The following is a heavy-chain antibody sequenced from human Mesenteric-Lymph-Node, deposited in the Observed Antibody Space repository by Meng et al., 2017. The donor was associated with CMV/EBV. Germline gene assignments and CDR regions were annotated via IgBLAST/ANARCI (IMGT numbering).Heavy chain of an antibody. CDR2: ISWNSGSI. CDR3: ARMYSSSPYHFDY. Sequence: GGSLRLSCAASGFTFDDYAMHWVPQAPGNGLEWVSGISWNSGSIGYADSVKRRFTISRDNAKNSLYLQMNSLRAEDTALYYCARMYSSSPYHFDYWGQGTLVTVSS. V-gene: IGHV3-9*01. CDR1: GFTFDDYA. J-gene: IGHJ4*02. D-gene: IGHD6-6*01.